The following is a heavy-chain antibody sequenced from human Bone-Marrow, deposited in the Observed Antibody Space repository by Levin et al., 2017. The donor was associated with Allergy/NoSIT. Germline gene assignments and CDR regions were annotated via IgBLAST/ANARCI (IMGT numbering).Heavy chain of an antibody. J-gene: IGHJ4*02. CDR1: GFTVSNNY. CDR2: MYSGGTT. V-gene: IGHV3-53*03. D-gene: IGHD6-25*01. Sequence: VASVKVSCAASGFTVSNNYMAWVRQPPGKGLEWVSFMYSGGTTHYADSVKGRFTISRDNSKNTLYLQMNSLRAEDTAVYYCARVPGYSWGQGTLVTVSS. CDR3: ARVPGYS.